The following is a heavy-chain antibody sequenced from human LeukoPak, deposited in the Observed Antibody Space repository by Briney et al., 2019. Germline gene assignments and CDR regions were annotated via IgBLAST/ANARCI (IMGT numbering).Heavy chain of an antibody. CDR1: GFTFSDYW. Sequence: PGGSLRLSCAASGFTFSDYWMHWVRQAPGKGLVWVSRIDTDGSSATYADSVKGRFTISRDNAKNSLYLQMNSLRAEDTAVYYCARDLSYCTITSCSYYYYGMDVWGRGTTVTVSS. D-gene: IGHD2-2*01. J-gene: IGHJ6*02. CDR2: IDTDGSSA. V-gene: IGHV3-74*01. CDR3: ARDLSYCTITSCSYYYYGMDV.